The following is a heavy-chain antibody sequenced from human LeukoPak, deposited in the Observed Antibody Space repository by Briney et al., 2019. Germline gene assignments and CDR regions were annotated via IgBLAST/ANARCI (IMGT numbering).Heavy chain of an antibody. CDR1: GGSISSSSYY. J-gene: IGHJ3*02. D-gene: IGHD1-26*01. Sequence: SETLSLTCTVSGGSISSSSYYWGWIRQPPGKGLEWIGSIYYSGSTYYNPSLKSRVTISVDTSKNQFSLKLSSVTAPDTAVYYCARPYSGSLKDAFDIWGQGTMVTVSS. CDR3: ARPYSGSLKDAFDI. CDR2: IYYSGST. V-gene: IGHV4-39*01.